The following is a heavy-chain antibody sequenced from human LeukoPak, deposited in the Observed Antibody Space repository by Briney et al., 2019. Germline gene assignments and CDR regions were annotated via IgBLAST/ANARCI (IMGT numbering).Heavy chain of an antibody. CDR2: FYSGST. Sequence: SETLSLTCTVSGGSISSYYWSWIRQPAGKGLEWIGRFYSGSTNYNPSLKSRVTISVDTSKNQFSLKLSSVTAADTAVYYCAREHASYDSSGPDYWGQGTLVTVSS. V-gene: IGHV4-4*07. J-gene: IGHJ4*02. CDR3: AREHASYDSSGPDY. D-gene: IGHD3-22*01. CDR1: GGSISSYY.